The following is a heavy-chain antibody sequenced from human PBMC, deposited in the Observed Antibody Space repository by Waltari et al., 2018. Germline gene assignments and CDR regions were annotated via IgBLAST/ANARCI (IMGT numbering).Heavy chain of an antibody. V-gene: IGHV4-4*07. CDR2: IYRSGGP. J-gene: IGHJ6*02. D-gene: IGHD2-21*02. Sequence: QVQLQESGPGLVKPPETLSLTCSVSGGSISSYYWSWIRQPAGKGLEWIGRIYRSGGPNYNPSLKSRVTMSVDMSKNQFSLKLSSVTAADTAVYYCAREVRRDEDYGMDVWGQGTTVTVSS. CDR3: AREVRRDEDYGMDV. CDR1: GGSISSYY.